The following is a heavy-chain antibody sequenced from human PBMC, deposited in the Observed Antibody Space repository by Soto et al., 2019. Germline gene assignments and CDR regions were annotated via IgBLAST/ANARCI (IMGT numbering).Heavy chain of an antibody. CDR1: GFTFGNYA. V-gene: IGHV3-23*01. D-gene: IGHD2-21*02. CDR3: AKGCIVVMTLLRPDDAFDV. CDR2: ISGGGGTT. Sequence: DVQLLESGGGLVQPGGSLRLSCAASGFTFGNYAINWVRLAPGKGLEWVSGISGGGGTTYYADSVKGRFTIFRDTSKNMVFRQMYRLRADATAVYYFAKGCIVVMTLLRPDDAFDVWGQGTLVTVSS. J-gene: IGHJ3*01.